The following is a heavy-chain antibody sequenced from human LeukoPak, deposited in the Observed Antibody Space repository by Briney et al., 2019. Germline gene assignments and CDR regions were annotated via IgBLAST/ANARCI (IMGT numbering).Heavy chain of an antibody. D-gene: IGHD2-2*01. CDR3: TKDHPDCRGTSCLLFDS. CDR2: ITSGGGST. V-gene: IGHV3-23*01. Sequence: PGGSLRLSCAASGFTFSSYAMSWVRQAPGKGLEWVSMITSGGGSTYHADSVKGRFTISRDNSKNALYLQMTSLRAEDTAVYYCTKDHPDCRGTSCLLFDSRGQGTLDTVSS. CDR1: GFTFSSYA. J-gene: IGHJ4*02.